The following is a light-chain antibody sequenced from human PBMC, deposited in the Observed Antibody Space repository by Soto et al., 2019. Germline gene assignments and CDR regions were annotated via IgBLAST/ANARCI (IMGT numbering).Light chain of an antibody. J-gene: IGKJ2*01. CDR1: QTVSGSH. V-gene: IGKV3-20*01. CDR2: GAS. Sequence: IVLTQSPGTLSLSPGERATLSCRASQTVSGSHLAWYQQKPGQAPRLIIYGASTRPTGIPDRFSGSGSGTDFTLTTTRLESEGFAGYYWQQLGGGPPEYLLGPGTKLEIK. CDR3: QQLGGGPPEYL.